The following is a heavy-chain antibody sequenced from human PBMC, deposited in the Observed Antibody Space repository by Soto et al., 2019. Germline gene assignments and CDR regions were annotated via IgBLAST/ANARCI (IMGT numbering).Heavy chain of an antibody. CDR3: ASYCSSTSCYNFDX. J-gene: IGHJ4*02. CDR1: GGSISSGDYY. Sequence: SETLSLTCTVSGGSISSGDYYWSWIRQPPGKGLEWIGYIYYSGSTYYNPSLKSRVTISVDTSKKQFSLKLSSVTAAETAVYYCASYCSSTSCYNFDXWGQGTLVTVSX. V-gene: IGHV4-30-4*01. D-gene: IGHD2-2*02. CDR2: IYYSGST.